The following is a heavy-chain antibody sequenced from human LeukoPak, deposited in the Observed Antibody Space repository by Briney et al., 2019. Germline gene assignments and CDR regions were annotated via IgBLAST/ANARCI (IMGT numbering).Heavy chain of an antibody. CDR1: GFSFSTYA. J-gene: IGHJ6*03. V-gene: IGHV3-23*01. Sequence: GGSLRLSCAASGFSFSTYAMRWVRQTPGEGLEWVSAISAGGATIYYADSVKGRFTLSRDNSKNTLYLHMSSLRAEDTSIYYCAKDFGGTYFYYYYYMDVWGKGTTVTVSS. D-gene: IGHD1-26*01. CDR2: ISAGGATI. CDR3: AKDFGGTYFYYYYYMDV.